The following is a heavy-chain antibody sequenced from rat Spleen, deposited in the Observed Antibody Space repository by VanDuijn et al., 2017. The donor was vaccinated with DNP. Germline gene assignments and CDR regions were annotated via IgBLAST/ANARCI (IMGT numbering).Heavy chain of an antibody. CDR2: ISYSGST. V-gene: IGHV3-1*01. CDR3: ARGDYGGYSHWFDY. Sequence: EVQLQESGPGLVKPSQSLSLTCSVTAYSITTNYWGWIRKFPGNKMEWVGHISYSGSTSYNPSLKSRISITRDTSKNQFFLQVDSVTTEDTATYDCARGDYGGYSHWFDYWGQGTLVTVSS. CDR1: AYSITTNY. J-gene: IGHJ3*01. D-gene: IGHD1-11*01.